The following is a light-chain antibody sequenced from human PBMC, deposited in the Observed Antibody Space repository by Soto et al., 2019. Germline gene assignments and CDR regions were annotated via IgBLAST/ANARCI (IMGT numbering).Light chain of an antibody. CDR1: SSDLAIYNY. V-gene: IGLV2-14*03. CDR3: SSYTDSSDYV. J-gene: IGLJ1*01. Sequence: QSALTQPASASGSPGQSITISCTGTSSDLAIYNYVSWYQQQPGKAPKLMNYHDPHRPSVVASRFSGSRSGNTASLTSSGLQAEDEDYYYCSSYTDSSDYVFGTGTKLTVL. CDR2: HDP.